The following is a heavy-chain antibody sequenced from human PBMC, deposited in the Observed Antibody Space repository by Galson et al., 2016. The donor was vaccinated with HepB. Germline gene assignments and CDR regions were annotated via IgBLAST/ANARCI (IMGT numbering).Heavy chain of an antibody. V-gene: IGHV4-4*02. Sequence: SETLSITCAVSGGSVSSSDWWTWVRQPPGKGLEWIGEIYHSGLTNYNPSLKSRVTISIDTSKNQFSLNLSSVIAADTAVYYCARAIPGYERGPYFDYWGQGTLVTVSS. CDR3: ARAIPGYERGPYFDY. D-gene: IGHD3-3*01. CDR2: IYHSGLT. CDR1: GGSVSSSDW. J-gene: IGHJ4*02.